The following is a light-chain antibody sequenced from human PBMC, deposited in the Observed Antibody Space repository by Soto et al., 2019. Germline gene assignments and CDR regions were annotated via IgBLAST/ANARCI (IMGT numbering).Light chain of an antibody. V-gene: IGLV2-14*01. CDR3: SSYTSSSTPRYV. Sequence: QSALTQPASVSGSPGQSITISCTGTSSDVGGYNYVSWYQQHPGKAPKLMIYDVSNRPSGVSNRFSGSKSGNTASLTISGLQAEDEADHYCSSYTSSSTPRYVFGTGTKVTVL. CDR2: DVS. CDR1: SSDVGGYNY. J-gene: IGLJ1*01.